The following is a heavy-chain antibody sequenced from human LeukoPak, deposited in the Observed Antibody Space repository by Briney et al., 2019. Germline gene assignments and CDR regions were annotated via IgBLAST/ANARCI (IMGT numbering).Heavy chain of an antibody. D-gene: IGHD4-17*01. V-gene: IGHV3-48*03. J-gene: IGHJ4*02. CDR3: AKRPSDYGDYVTYFDY. Sequence: GGSLRLSCAASGFTFSSYEMNWVRQAPGKGLEWISYISTSDTTIYYADSVKGRFTISRDNSKDTLYLQMNSLRDEDTAVYYCAKRPSDYGDYVTYFDYWGQGTLVTVSS. CDR1: GFTFSSYE. CDR2: ISTSDTTI.